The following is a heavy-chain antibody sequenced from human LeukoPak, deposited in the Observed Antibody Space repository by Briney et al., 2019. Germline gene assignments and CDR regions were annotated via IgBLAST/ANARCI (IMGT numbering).Heavy chain of an antibody. D-gene: IGHD2-2*01. CDR1: GGYISSYY. V-gene: IGHV4-59*01. CDR2: IFNSGST. J-gene: IGHJ4*02. Sequence: SETLSLTRTVSGGYISSYYWSWIRQPPGKGLEWIGYIFNSGSTNYNPSLKSRVTISVDTSKNQFSPKLSSVTAADTAVYFCALGDCSSTSCYVFDYWGQGTLVTVSP. CDR3: ALGDCSSTSCYVFDY.